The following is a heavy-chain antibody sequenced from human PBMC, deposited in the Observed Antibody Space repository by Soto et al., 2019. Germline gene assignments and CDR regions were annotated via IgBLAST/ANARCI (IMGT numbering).Heavy chain of an antibody. CDR2: IYYSGSI. V-gene: IGHV4-31*03. D-gene: IGHD6-13*01. J-gene: IGHJ5*02. CDR1: GGSISSGGYY. Sequence: QVQLQESGPGLVKPSQTLSLTCTVSGGSISSGGYYWSWIRQHPGKGLEWIGYIYYSGSINYNPSLKSRVTISVDTSKNQFSLKLSSVTAADTAVYYCARLYSRIWFDPWGQGTLVTVSS. CDR3: ARLYSRIWFDP.